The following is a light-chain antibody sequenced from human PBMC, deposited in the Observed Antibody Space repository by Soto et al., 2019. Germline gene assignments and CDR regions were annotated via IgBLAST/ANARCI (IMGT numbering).Light chain of an antibody. J-gene: IGLJ2*01. Sequence: QSVLTQPPSVSGAPGQRVTISCTGSTSNIGAGFEVHWYQQVPGTAPKLLIYRNTNRPSGVPDRFSGSKSGTSASLAITGLQAEDEADYYCQSYDSSLTALFGGGTKLTVL. CDR1: TSNIGAGFE. V-gene: IGLV1-40*01. CDR3: QSYDSSLTAL. CDR2: RNT.